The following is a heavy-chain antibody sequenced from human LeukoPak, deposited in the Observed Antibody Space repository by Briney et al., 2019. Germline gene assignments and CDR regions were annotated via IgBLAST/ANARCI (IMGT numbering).Heavy chain of an antibody. D-gene: IGHD3-9*01. CDR3: ARALRYFDWPSAFDY. J-gene: IGHJ4*02. Sequence: GGSLRLSCAASGFTVSSNYMSWVRQAPGKGLEWVSVVYSGGSTYYADSVKGRFTISRDNSKNTLYLQMNSLRAEDTAVYYCARALRYFDWPSAFDYWGQGTLVTVSS. CDR2: VYSGGST. CDR1: GFTVSSNY. V-gene: IGHV3-66*02.